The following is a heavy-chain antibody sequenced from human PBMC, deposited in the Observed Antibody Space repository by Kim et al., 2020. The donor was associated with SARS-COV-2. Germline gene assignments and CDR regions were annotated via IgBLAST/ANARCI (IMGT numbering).Heavy chain of an antibody. CDR2: MNPKSGNT. J-gene: IGHJ6*03. Sequence: ASMKVSCKASGYRFNNFDINWVRQATGQGLEWMGWMNPKSGNTGYEQRFKGRVTLTKSTSESTAYMELSSLTFEDTAVYYCARGYSSSSQLYFFYMDVWGKGTTVTVS. CDR3: ARGYSSSSQLYFFYMDV. CDR1: GYRFNNFD. D-gene: IGHD6-6*01. V-gene: IGHV1-8*01.